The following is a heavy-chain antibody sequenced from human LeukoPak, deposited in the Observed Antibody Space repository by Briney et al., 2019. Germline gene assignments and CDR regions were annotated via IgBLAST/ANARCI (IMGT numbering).Heavy chain of an antibody. D-gene: IGHD6-19*01. V-gene: IGHV4-4*07. Sequence: SETLSLTCTVSGGSISSYYWSWIRQPAGKGLEWIGRIYTSGSTNYNPSLKSRVTMSVDTSKNQFSLKLSSVTAADTAVYYCARDRTTGWSSWLDPWGQGTLVTVSS. CDR3: ARDRTTGWSSWLDP. J-gene: IGHJ5*02. CDR1: GGSISSYY. CDR2: IYTSGST.